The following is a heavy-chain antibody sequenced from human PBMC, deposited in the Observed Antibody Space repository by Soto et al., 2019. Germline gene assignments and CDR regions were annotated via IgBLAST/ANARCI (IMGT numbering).Heavy chain of an antibody. D-gene: IGHD3-22*01. Sequence: QVQLVQSGAEVKKPGSSVKVSCKASGGTFSSYAISWVRQDPGQGLEWMGGIIAILGKANYAEKFQGRVTITADESTSTAYMELSSLRSEDTAVYYCARERGGAIIVGVTGTFDVWGQGTLVTVSS. J-gene: IGHJ3*01. CDR1: GGTFSSYA. CDR3: ARERGGAIIVGVTGTFDV. CDR2: IIAILGKA. V-gene: IGHV1-69*01.